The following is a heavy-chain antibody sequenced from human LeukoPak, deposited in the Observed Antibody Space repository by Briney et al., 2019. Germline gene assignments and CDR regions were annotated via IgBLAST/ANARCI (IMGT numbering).Heavy chain of an antibody. J-gene: IGHJ4*02. CDR3: TKANYDSSGYYIFDY. CDR1: GFTFSSYG. CDR2: IRYDGSKK. Sequence: PGGSLRLSCAASGFTFSSYGMHWVRQAPGKGLEWVASIRYDGSKKYYADSMTGRFTISRDNSKNTLYLEINSLRAEDTAVYYCTKANYDSSGYYIFDYWGQGTLVTVSS. V-gene: IGHV3-30*02. D-gene: IGHD3-22*01.